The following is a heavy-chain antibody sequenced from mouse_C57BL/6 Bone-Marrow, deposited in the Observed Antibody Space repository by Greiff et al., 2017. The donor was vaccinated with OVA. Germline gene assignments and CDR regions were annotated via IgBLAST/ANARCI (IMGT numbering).Heavy chain of an antibody. Sequence: VQLQQPGAELVRPGSSVKLSCKASGYTFTSYWMHWVKQRPIQGLEWIGNIDPSDSETHYNQKFKDKATLTVDKSSSTAYMQLSSLTSEDSAVYYCARREDTTVVEGGYAMDYGGQGTSVTVSS. CDR3: ARREDTTVVEGGYAMDY. CDR1: GYTFTSYW. D-gene: IGHD1-1*01. CDR2: IDPSDSET. J-gene: IGHJ4*01. V-gene: IGHV1-52*01.